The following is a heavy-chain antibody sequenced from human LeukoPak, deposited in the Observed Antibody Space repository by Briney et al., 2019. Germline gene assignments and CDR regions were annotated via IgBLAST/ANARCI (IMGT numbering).Heavy chain of an antibody. CDR3: ARDRGRRYRDYGEYSFDY. J-gene: IGHJ4*02. CDR2: IIPILGIA. Sequence: SVKVSCKASGGTFSSYAISWVRQAPGQGLEWMGKIIPILGIANYAQKFQGRVTITADKSTSTAYMELSSLRSDDTAVYYCARDRGRRYRDYGEYSFDYWGQGTLVTVSS. V-gene: IGHV1-69*04. D-gene: IGHD4-17*01. CDR1: GGTFSSYA.